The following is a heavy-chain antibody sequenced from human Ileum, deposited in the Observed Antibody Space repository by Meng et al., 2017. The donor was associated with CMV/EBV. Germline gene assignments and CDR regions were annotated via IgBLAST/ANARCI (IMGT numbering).Heavy chain of an antibody. V-gene: IGHV3-74*03. D-gene: IGHD5/OR15-5a*01. Sequence: GESLKISCAASGLYFNNFWMHWVRQVPGQGPVWVARINSDGTDTSYADSVRGRFTISRDNAKNTLYLQMNGLRVDDSAMYYCASASSVAVHWGQGTLVTVSS. CDR3: ASASSVAVH. J-gene: IGHJ4*02. CDR2: INSDGTDT. CDR1: GLYFNNFW.